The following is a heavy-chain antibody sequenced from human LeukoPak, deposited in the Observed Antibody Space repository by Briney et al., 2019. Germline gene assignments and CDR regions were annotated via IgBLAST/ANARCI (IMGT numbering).Heavy chain of an antibody. V-gene: IGHV3-23*05. CDR1: GFTFSSYA. CDR2: IDSSGSYT. Sequence: QSGGSLRLSCAVSGFTFSSYAMSWVRQASGKGLEWVSAIDSSGSYTWYDDSVKGRFTISRDNSKNTLYLQMNSLRAEDTAVYYCAKGSAGGRPYYFDYWGQGTLVPVSS. D-gene: IGHD6-13*01. J-gene: IGHJ4*02. CDR3: AKGSAGGRPYYFDY.